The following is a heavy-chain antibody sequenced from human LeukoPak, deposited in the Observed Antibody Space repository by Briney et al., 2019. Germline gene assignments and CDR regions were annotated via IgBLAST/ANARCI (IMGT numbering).Heavy chain of an antibody. D-gene: IGHD2-21*02. J-gene: IGHJ4*02. V-gene: IGHV3-73*01. CDR2: IRTKANNYAT. Sequence: GGSLRLSCAASGFTFSGSTVHWVRQASGKGLDWVGHIRTKANNYATAYAASVKGTFNISRDDSKNTAYLQMNSLKIEDTAVYYCSRHEALPGDYWGQGTLVTVST. CDR1: GFTFSGST. CDR3: SRHEALPGDY.